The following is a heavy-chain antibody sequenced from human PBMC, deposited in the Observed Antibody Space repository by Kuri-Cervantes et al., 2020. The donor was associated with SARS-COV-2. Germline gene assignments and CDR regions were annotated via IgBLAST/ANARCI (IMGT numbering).Heavy chain of an antibody. CDR2: IWHDGRNT. Sequence: GESLKISCASSGFTFSDYDMHWVRQAPGKGLEWVAVIWHDGRNTYYTGSVKGRFTISRDNSKNMLYLEVNSLRAEDTAVYYCARNHSMDVWGIGTAVTVSS. J-gene: IGHJ6*03. CDR3: ARNHSMDV. V-gene: IGHV3-33*08. CDR1: GFTFSDYD.